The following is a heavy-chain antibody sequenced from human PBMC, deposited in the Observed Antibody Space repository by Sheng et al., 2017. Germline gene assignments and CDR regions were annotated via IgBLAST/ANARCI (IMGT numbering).Heavy chain of an antibody. D-gene: IGHD3-9*01. CDR1: GGSISSSSYY. Sequence: QLQLQESGPGLVKPSETLSLTCTVSGGSISSSSYYWGWIRQPPGKGLEWIGSIYYSGSTYYNPSLKSRVTISVDTSKNQFSLKLSSVTAADTAVYYCARDRLKYDILTGYLPDAFDIWGQGTMVTVSS. J-gene: IGHJ3*02. V-gene: IGHV4-39*07. CDR2: IYYSGST. CDR3: ARDRLKYDILTGYLPDAFDI.